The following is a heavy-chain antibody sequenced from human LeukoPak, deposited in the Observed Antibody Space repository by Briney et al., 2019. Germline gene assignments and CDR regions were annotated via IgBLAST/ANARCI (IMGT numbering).Heavy chain of an antibody. Sequence: QPGRSLRLSCAASRFTFSSYWMSWVRQAPGKGLEWVANIKQDGSEKYYVDSVKGRFTISRDNAKNSLYLQMNSLRAEDTAVYYCASGVATIIEGEYYFDYWGQGTLVTVSS. CDR2: IKQDGSEK. CDR3: ASGVATIIEGEYYFDY. V-gene: IGHV3-7*01. J-gene: IGHJ4*02. CDR1: RFTFSSYW. D-gene: IGHD5-12*01.